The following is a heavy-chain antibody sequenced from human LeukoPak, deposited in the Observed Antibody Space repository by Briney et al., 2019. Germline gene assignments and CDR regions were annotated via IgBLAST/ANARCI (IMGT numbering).Heavy chain of an antibody. CDR1: GGSFSDYF. V-gene: IGHV4-34*01. J-gene: IGHJ4*02. Sequence: PSETLSLTCAVYGGSFSDYFWSWIRQPPGKGLEWIGEINHRGSTNYNPSLKSRVTISVDTSKNQFSLKLSSVTAADTAVYYCAQSRGYSYGLGYWGQGTLVTVSS. D-gene: IGHD5-18*01. CDR3: AQSRGYSYGLGY. CDR2: INHRGST.